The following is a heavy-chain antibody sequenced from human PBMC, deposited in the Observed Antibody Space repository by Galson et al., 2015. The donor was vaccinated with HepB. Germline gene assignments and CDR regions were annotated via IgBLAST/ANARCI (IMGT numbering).Heavy chain of an antibody. D-gene: IGHD5-18*01. CDR2: ISFDGRK. CDR3: TKESYSYGRA. Sequence: SLRLSCAASGFTFSSYAMHWVRQAPGEGLEWLAVISFDGRKIYAESVKDRFTISRDNSKSTLYLQMNSLGAEDTALYYCTKESYSYGRAWGQGTLVTVSS. V-gene: IGHV3-30*18. J-gene: IGHJ5*02. CDR1: GFTFSSYA.